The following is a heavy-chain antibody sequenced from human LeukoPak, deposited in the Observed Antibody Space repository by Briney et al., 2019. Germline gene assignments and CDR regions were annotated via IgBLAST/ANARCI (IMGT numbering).Heavy chain of an antibody. CDR2: INPNSGGT. D-gene: IGHD5-18*01. CDR3: ARVGYSYGLGYYYYYMDV. J-gene: IGHJ6*03. CDR1: GYTLTELS. V-gene: IGHV1-2*02. Sequence: ASVKVSCKVSGYTLTELSMNWVRQAPGQGLEWMGWINPNSGGTNYAQKFQGRVTMTRDTSISTAYMELSRLRSDDTAVYYCARVGYSYGLGYYYYYMDVWGKGTTVTVSS.